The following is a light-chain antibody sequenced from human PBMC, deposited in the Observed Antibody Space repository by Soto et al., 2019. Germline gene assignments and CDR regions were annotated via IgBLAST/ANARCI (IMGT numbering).Light chain of an antibody. CDR2: AAS. CDR3: QQSYSTMYT. Sequence: DIVMTQSPDSLAVSLGERATINCKSSQSVLYSSNNKNYLAWYQQKPGKAPKLLIYAASSLQSGVPSRFSGSGSGTDFTLTISSLQPEDFATYYCQQSYSTMYTFGQGTKLEIK. J-gene: IGKJ2*01. CDR1: QSVLYSSNNKNY. V-gene: IGKV4-1*01.